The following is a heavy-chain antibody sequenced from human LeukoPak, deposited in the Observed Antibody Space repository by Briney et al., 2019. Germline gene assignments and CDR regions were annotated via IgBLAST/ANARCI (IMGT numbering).Heavy chain of an antibody. V-gene: IGHV4-34*01. CDR3: ARLPSIYDAFDI. J-gene: IGHJ3*02. Sequence: SGTLSLTCAVYGGSFSGYYWSWIRQPPGKGLGWIGEINHSGSTNYNPSLKSRVTISVDTSKNQFSLKLSSVTAADTAVYYCARLPSIYDAFDIWGQGTMVTVSS. D-gene: IGHD5/OR15-5a*01. CDR1: GGSFSGYY. CDR2: INHSGST.